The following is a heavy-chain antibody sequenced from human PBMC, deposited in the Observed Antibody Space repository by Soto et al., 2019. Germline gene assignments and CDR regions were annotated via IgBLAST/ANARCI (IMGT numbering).Heavy chain of an antibody. D-gene: IGHD1-26*01. J-gene: IGHJ6*02. V-gene: IGHV4-39*01. Sequence: QLQLQESGPGLVKPSETLSLTCTVSGGSISSSSYYWGWIRQPPGKGLEWIGSIYYSGSTYYNPALRSRVTISVDTSKNQFSLTLSSVTAADTAVYYCASTPPRVGAAHSNYYYCGMDVWGQGTTVTVSS. CDR1: GGSISSSSYY. CDR2: IYYSGST. CDR3: ASTPPRVGAAHSNYYYCGMDV.